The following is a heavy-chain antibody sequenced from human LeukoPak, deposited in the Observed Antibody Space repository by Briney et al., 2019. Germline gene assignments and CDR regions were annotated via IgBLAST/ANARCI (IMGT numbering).Heavy chain of an antibody. CDR2: MKRKTDGGTT. D-gene: IGHD4-17*01. CDR1: RFTVGKAW. J-gene: IGHJ4*02. Sequence: AGRSLRLAWAAARFTVGKAWVSWVRQAAGEGLEWVGRMKRKTDGGTTDYDAPVKGSFTISRDDSKNTLYLQMNSLKTEDTAVYYCTTGGTVTFDYWGQGTLVTVSS. CDR3: TTGGTVTFDY. V-gene: IGHV3-15*01.